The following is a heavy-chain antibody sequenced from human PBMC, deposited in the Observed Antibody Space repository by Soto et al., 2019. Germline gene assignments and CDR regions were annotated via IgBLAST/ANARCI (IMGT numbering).Heavy chain of an antibody. Sequence: SETLSLTCAVYGGSFSGYYWSWIRQPPGKGLEWIGEINHSGSTNYNPSLKSRVTISVDTSKNQFSLKLSSVTAADTAVYYCARVVSEPSRPFSSEHFQHWGQGTLVTVSS. CDR2: INHSGST. V-gene: IGHV4-34*01. D-gene: IGHD2-2*01. CDR1: GGSFSGYY. CDR3: ARVVSEPSRPFSSEHFQH. J-gene: IGHJ1*01.